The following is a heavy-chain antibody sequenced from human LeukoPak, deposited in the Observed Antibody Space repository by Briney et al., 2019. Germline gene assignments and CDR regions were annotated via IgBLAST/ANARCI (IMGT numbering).Heavy chain of an antibody. D-gene: IGHD5-12*01. V-gene: IGHV3-23*01. CDR1: GFTFKNYA. CDR3: AKARGYSGHDYLGSFDY. CDR2: ISGSGGTT. Sequence: RGSLRLSCVASGFTFKNYAMSWVRQAPGKGLEWVSSISGSGGTTYYTDSVKGRFTISRDNSKNTLYLQMNSLRAEDTAVYYCAKARGYSGHDYLGSFDYWGQGTLVTVSS. J-gene: IGHJ4*02.